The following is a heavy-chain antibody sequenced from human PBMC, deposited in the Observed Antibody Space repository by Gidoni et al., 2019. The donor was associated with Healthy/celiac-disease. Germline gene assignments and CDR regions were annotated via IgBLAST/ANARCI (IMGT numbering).Heavy chain of an antibody. CDR1: GFTFISYC. CDR2: ISSSSSTI. D-gene: IGHD3-9*01. V-gene: IGHV3-48*01. J-gene: IGHJ6*02. CDR3: ARGGYFDWLGLRGQNYGMDV. Sequence: EVQLVESGGGLVQPGGSLRLSFAAFGFTFISYCMTWVRQAPGKVLEWVSYISSSSSTIYYADSVKGRFTISRENAKNSLYLQMNSLRAEDTAVYYCARGGYFDWLGLRGQNYGMDVWGQGSTVTVSS.